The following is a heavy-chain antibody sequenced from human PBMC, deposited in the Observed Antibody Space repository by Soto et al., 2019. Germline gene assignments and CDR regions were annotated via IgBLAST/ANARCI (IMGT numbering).Heavy chain of an antibody. Sequence: PSETLSLTCAVSGGSINSRYWWSWVRQSPGKGLEWIGESYHSGSTNYNPSLKSRVTISVDKSRNQFSLKLNSVIAADTAVYYCARKQYNSPWGFDIWGQGTMVTVSS. CDR2: SYHSGST. V-gene: IGHV4-4*02. D-gene: IGHD1-20*01. J-gene: IGHJ3*02. CDR1: GGSINSRYW. CDR3: ARKQYNSPWGFDI.